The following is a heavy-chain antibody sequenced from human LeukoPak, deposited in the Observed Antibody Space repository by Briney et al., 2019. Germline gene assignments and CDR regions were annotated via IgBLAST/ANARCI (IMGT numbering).Heavy chain of an antibody. D-gene: IGHD2-2*01. J-gene: IGHJ3*02. CDR2: IKSDGSEK. V-gene: IGHV3-52*01. CDR1: GFTFSNSW. Sequence: GGSLRLSCAASGFTFSNSWMHWVCQAPEKGLECVADIKSDGSEKCYVDSVKGRLTISRDNAKNSLYLQVNSLRAEDMTVYYCVRGVGSSTSCYVRAFDIWGQGTMVTVSS. CDR3: VRGVGSSTSCYVRAFDI.